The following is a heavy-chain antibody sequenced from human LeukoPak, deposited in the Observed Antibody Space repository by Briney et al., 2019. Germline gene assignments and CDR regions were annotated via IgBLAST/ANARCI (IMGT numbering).Heavy chain of an antibody. D-gene: IGHD3-22*01. V-gene: IGHV4-39*07. CDR3: ARDSSGYFWFDP. CDR2: IYYSGST. J-gene: IGHJ5*02. CDR1: GGSISSSSYY. Sequence: SETLSLTCTVSGGSISSSSYYWGWIRQPPGKGLEWIGSIYYSGSTNYNPSLKSRVTISVDTSKNQFSLKLSSVTAADTAVYYCARDSSGYFWFDPWGQGTLVTVSS.